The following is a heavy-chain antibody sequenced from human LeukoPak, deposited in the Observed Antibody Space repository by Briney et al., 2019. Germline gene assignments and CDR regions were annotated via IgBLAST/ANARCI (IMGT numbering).Heavy chain of an antibody. CDR3: AKGRYTKDYFDY. V-gene: IGHV3-30*18. Sequence: PGGSLRLSCAASGFAFNTYGMHWVRQAPGKGLEWVAVILYDGSNENYADSVKGRFTISRDNSKNTLYLQLNSLRAEDTAVYYCAKGRYTKDYFDYWGQGTLVTVSS. CDR1: GFAFNTYG. CDR2: ILYDGSNE. D-gene: IGHD3-16*02. J-gene: IGHJ4*02.